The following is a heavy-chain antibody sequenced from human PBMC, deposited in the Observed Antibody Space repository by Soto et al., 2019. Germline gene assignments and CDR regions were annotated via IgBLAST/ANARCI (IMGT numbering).Heavy chain of an antibody. Sequence: GESLKISCKGSGYSFSSYWIGWVRQMPGEGLEWMGIIHPGNSDTRYSPSFQGQVTFSVDKSTNAAYLHWTSLKASDTAIYWCARQHPLDSSAWYDWGQGTQVTVSS. CDR2: IHPGNSDT. CDR1: GYSFSSYW. V-gene: IGHV5-51*01. CDR3: ARQHPLDSSAWYD. J-gene: IGHJ4*02. D-gene: IGHD6-19*01.